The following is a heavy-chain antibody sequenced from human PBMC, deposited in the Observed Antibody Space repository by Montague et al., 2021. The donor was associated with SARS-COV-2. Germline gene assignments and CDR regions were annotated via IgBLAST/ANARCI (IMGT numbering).Heavy chain of an antibody. D-gene: IGHD6-13*01. V-gene: IGHV4-34*01. CDR1: GGSFSGYY. J-gene: IGHJ6*02. CDR3: TREGEQVVWADYYYYGMDV. CDR2: INHSGST. Sequence: SETLSLTCAVYGGSFSGYYWSWIRQPPGKGLEWIGEINHSGSTNYNPSLKSRVTISVDTSKNQFSLKLSSVTAADTAVYYRTREGEQVVWADYYYYGMDVWGQGTTVTVSS.